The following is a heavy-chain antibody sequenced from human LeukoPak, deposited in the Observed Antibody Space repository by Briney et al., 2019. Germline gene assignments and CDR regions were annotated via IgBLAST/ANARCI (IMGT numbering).Heavy chain of an antibody. CDR1: GFTFSSYS. Sequence: NPGGSLRLSCAASGFTFSSYSMNWVRQAPGKGLEWVSSISSSSSYIYYADSVKGRFTISRDNAKDSLYLQMNSLRAEGTAVYYCASLGVTTFDYWGQGTLVTVSS. CDR3: ASLGVTTFDY. V-gene: IGHV3-21*01. CDR2: ISSSSSYI. J-gene: IGHJ4*02. D-gene: IGHD3-10*01.